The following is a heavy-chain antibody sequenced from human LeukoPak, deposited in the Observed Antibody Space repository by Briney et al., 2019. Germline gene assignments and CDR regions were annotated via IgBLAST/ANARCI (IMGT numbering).Heavy chain of an antibody. CDR1: GFTFSSYG. J-gene: IGHJ4*02. D-gene: IGHD6-13*01. V-gene: IGHV3-30*18. Sequence: GRSLRLSCAASGFTFSSYGMHWVRQAPGKGLEWVAVISYDGGNKYYADSVKGRFTISRDNSKNTLYLQMNSLRAEDTAVYYCAKRMWQQLFTFDYWGQGTLVTVSS. CDR3: AKRMWQQLFTFDY. CDR2: ISYDGGNK.